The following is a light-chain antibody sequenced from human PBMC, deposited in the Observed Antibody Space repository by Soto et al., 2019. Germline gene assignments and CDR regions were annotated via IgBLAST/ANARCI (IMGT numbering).Light chain of an antibody. CDR1: QGVNSH. V-gene: IGKV1-9*01. Sequence: IQLTQFPSSLSASVGDRVTITCRASQGVNSHLAWHQQKPGKAPKLLISEVSTLQSGVPSRFSGSGSGTDFTLTISSLQPEDFATYYCQHLNAYPITFGQGTQLEIK. CDR2: EVS. CDR3: QHLNAYPIT. J-gene: IGKJ5*01.